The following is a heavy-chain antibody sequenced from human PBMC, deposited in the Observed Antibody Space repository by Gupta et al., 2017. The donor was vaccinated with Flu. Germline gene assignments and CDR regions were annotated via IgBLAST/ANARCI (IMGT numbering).Heavy chain of an antibody. CDR1: GYTFTSYY. V-gene: IGHV1-46*01. CDR2: INPSGGST. J-gene: IGHJ4*02. D-gene: IGHD3-10*01. CDR3: AREYLDYYGSGSYYNVHFDY. Sequence: QVQLVQSGAEVKKPAASVKVSCKASGYTFTSYYMHWVRPAPGQGLEWMGIINPSGGSTSYAQKFQGRVTMTRDTSTSTVYMELSSLRSEDTAVYYCAREYLDYYGSGSYYNVHFDYWGQGTLVTVSS.